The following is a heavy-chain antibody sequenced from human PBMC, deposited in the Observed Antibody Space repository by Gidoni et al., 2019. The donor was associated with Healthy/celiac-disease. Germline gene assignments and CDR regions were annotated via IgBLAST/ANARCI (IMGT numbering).Heavy chain of an antibody. CDR1: GGSISSYY. D-gene: IGHD3-10*01. V-gene: IGHV4-59*08. Sequence: QVQLQESGPGLVKPSETLSLTCTVSGGSISSYYWSWIRQPPGKGLEWIGYIYYSGSTNYNPSLKSRVTISVDTSKNQFSLKLSSVTAADTAVYYCARLRYGSVGAFDPWGQGTLVTVSS. J-gene: IGHJ5*02. CDR3: ARLRYGSVGAFDP. CDR2: IYYSGST.